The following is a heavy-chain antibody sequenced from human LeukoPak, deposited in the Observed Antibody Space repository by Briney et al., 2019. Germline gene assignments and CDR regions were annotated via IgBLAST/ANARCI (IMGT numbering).Heavy chain of an antibody. D-gene: IGHD2-15*01. CDR3: ARAYCSGGSRTYDY. CDR2: MNPNSGNT. CDR1: GYTFTSYD. V-gene: IGHV1-8*01. J-gene: IGHJ4*02. Sequence: ASVKVSCKASGYTFTSYDINWVRQATGQGPEWMGWMNPNSGNTGYAQKFQGRVTMTRNTSISTAYMELSSLRSEDTAVYYCARAYCSGGSRTYDYWGQGTLVTVSS.